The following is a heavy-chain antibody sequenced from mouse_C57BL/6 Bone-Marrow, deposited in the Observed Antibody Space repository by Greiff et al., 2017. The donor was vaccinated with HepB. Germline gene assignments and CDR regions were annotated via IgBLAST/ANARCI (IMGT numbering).Heavy chain of an antibody. CDR2: ISGGGGNT. D-gene: IGHD2-12*01. CDR3: AIYYSSMDY. CDR1: GFTFSSYT. Sequence: EVMLVESGGGLVKPGGSLKLSCAASGFTFSSYTMSWVRQTPEKRLEWVATISGGGGNTYYPDSVKGRFTISRDNAKNTLYLQMSNLRSEDTALYYCAIYYSSMDYWGQGTSVTVSS. J-gene: IGHJ4*01. V-gene: IGHV5-9*01.